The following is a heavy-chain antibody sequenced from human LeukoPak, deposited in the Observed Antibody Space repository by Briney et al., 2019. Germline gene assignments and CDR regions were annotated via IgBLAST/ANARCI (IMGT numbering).Heavy chain of an antibody. V-gene: IGHV1-2*02. CDR3: ARGSFLYYDSSGAKPFDY. Sequence: ASVKVSCKASGYTFTSYGISWVRQAPGQGLEWMGWINPNGGGTNYAQKFQGRVTMTRDTSISTAYMELSRLRSDDTAVYYCARGSFLYYDSSGAKPFDYWGQGTLVTVSS. J-gene: IGHJ4*02. D-gene: IGHD3-22*01. CDR2: INPNGGGT. CDR1: GYTFTSYG.